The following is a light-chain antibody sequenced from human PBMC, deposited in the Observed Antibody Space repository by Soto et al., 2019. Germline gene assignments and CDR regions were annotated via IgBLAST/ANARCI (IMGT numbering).Light chain of an antibody. V-gene: IGLV7-46*01. J-gene: IGLJ3*02. CDR2: HTN. Sequence: QAVVTQEPSLTVSPGGTVTLTCGSSTGAVTSGHYPYWFQQKPGQAPRTLIYHTNNKHSWTPARFSGSLLGGKAALTLSGAQPEDEADYFCLLSHGGARVFGGGTKLTVL. CDR3: LLSHGGARV. CDR1: TGAVTSGHY.